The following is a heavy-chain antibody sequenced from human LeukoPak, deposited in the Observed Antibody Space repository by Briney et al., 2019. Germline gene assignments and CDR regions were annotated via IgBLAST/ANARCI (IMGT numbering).Heavy chain of an antibody. CDR3: TTAPSYYYDSSGHLSPFDY. D-gene: IGHD3-22*01. CDR2: ISTSAGST. J-gene: IGHJ4*02. CDR1: GFTLSSYA. Sequence: GGSLRLSCAASGFTLSSYAMNWVRQAPGKGLEWVSTISTSAGSTYYADSVRGRFIISRDNSKNTLYLQMNSLKTEDTAVYYCTTAPSYYYDSSGHLSPFDYWGQGTLVTVSS. V-gene: IGHV3-23*01.